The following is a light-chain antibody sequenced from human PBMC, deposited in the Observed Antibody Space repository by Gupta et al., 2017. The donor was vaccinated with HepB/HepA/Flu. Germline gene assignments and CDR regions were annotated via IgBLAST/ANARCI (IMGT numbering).Light chain of an antibody. V-gene: IGKV3-11*01. CDR3: QQRSNGPPDPT. J-gene: IGKJ4*01. Sequence: EIVLTQSPATLSLSPGERATLSCRASQSVSSYLAWYQQKPGQAPRLLIYDASNRATGIPARYSGSGAGTDFTLTISSREPEDFAVYYCQQRSNGPPDPTFGGGTKVEIK. CDR1: QSVSSY. CDR2: DAS.